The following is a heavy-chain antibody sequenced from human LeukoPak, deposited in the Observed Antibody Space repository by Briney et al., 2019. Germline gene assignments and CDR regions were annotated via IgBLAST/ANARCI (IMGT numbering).Heavy chain of an antibody. CDR1: GGSFSGYY. V-gene: IGHV4-34*01. CDR2: INHSGST. D-gene: IGHD3-10*01. Sequence: PSETLSLTCAVYGGSFSGYYWSWIRQPPGKGLEWIGEINHSGSTNYNPSLKSRVTISVDTSKNQFSLKLSSVTAADTAVYYCARRRRITMVRGVKYYFDYWGQGTLVTVSS. CDR3: ARRRRITMVRGVKYYFDY. J-gene: IGHJ4*02.